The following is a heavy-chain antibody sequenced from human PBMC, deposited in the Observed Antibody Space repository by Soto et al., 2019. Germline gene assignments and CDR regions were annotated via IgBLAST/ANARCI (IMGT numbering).Heavy chain of an antibody. CDR2: ISYDGSNK. V-gene: IGHV3-30-3*01. D-gene: IGHD3-9*01. CDR1: GFTFSSYA. J-gene: IGHJ4*02. Sequence: QVQLVESGGGVVQPGRSLRLSCAASGFTFSSYAMHWVRQAPGKGLEWVAVISYDGSNKYYADSAKGRFTISRDNSKNTLYLQMNSLRAEDTAVYYCAREADNFDWLLYQYYFDYWGQGTLVTVSS. CDR3: AREADNFDWLLYQYYFDY.